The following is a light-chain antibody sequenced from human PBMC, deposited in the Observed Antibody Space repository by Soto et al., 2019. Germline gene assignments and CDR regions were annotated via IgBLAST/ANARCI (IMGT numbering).Light chain of an antibody. CDR2: GAS. V-gene: IGKV3-15*01. CDR3: QQFSSSPIT. Sequence: IVMTQSPATLSVSPGERATLSCRASQSVSSNLAWYQQKPGQSPRLLIYGASSRATGVPTRFSGSGSGTEFTLTISRLEPEDFAVYYCQQFSSSPITFGQGTRLEIK. J-gene: IGKJ5*01. CDR1: QSVSSN.